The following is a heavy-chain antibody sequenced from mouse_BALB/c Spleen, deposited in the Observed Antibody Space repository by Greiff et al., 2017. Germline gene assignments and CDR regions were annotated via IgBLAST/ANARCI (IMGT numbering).Heavy chain of an antibody. CDR3: ARMDYYGYVYYAMDY. J-gene: IGHJ4*01. Sequence: VKLMESGAELARPGASVKMSCKASGYTFTSYTMHWVKQRPGQGLEWIGYINPSSGYTNYNQKFKDKATLTADKSSSTAYMQLSSLTSEDSAVYYCARMDYYGYVYYAMDYWGQGTSVTVSS. D-gene: IGHD1-2*01. CDR1: GYTFTSYT. V-gene: IGHV1-4*01. CDR2: INPSSGYT.